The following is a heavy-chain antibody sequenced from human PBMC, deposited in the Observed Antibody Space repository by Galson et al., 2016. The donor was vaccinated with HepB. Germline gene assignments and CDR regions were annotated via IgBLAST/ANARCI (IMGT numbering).Heavy chain of an antibody. CDR3: ARWGGYYYYYYGMDV. Sequence: SLRLSCAASGFTFINYWMHWVRQAPGKGLVWVSRINSDGISTSYADSVKGRFTISRDNAKNTLYLQMNSLRAEDTAVYYCARWGGYYYYYYGMDVWGQGTTVTVSS. CDR2: INSDGIST. CDR1: GFTFINYW. J-gene: IGHJ6*02. D-gene: IGHD3-16*01. V-gene: IGHV3-74*01.